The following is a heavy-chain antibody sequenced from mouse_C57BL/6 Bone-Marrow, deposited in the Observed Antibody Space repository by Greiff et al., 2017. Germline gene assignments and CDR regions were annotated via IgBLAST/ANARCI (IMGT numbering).Heavy chain of an antibody. V-gene: IGHV14-4*01. J-gene: IGHJ4*01. CDR2: IDPENGDT. D-gene: IGHD6-5*01. CDR3: TPIYFAMDY. Sequence: VQLQQSGAELVRPGASVKSSCTASGFNIKDDYMHWVKQRPEQGLEWIGWIDPENGDTEYASKFQGKATITADTSSNTAYLQLSSLTSEDTAVYYCTPIYFAMDYWGQGTSVTVSS. CDR1: GFNIKDDY.